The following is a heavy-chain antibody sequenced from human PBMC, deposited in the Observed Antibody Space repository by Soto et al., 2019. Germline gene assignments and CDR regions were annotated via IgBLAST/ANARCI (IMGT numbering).Heavy chain of an antibody. Sequence: EVQLLESGGGLVQPGGSLRLSCAASGFTFSVFAMSWFRQAPGKVLALVSTISDPGENTYYADSVKGRFTISRDNSKNTLNLQMNSLRGEDTAVYYCAKDRGTGDYGVNAVDIWGQGTMVTVAS. CDR3: AKDRGTGDYGVNAVDI. D-gene: IGHD7-27*01. J-gene: IGHJ3*02. CDR2: ISDPGENT. CDR1: GFTFSVFA. V-gene: IGHV3-23*01.